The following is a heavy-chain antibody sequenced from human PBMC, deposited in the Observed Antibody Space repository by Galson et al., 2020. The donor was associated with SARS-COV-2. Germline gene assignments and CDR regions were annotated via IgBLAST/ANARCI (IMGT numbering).Heavy chain of an antibody. V-gene: IGHV3-30-3*01. J-gene: IGHJ4*02. CDR3: ARDLGGYLDY. CDR1: GFTFSSYA. Sequence: GGSLRLSCAASGFTFSSYAMHWVRQAPGKGLEWVAVISYDGSNKYYADSVKGRFTISRDNSKNTLYLQMNSLRAEDTAVYYCARDLGGYLDYWGQGTLVTVSS. D-gene: IGHD3-10*01. CDR2: ISYDGSNK.